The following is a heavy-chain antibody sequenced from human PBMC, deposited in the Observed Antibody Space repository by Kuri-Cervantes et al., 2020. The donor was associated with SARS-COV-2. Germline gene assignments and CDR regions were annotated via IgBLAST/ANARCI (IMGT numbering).Heavy chain of an antibody. CDR3: ARVVQLAGDV. J-gene: IGHJ6*02. CDR2: INAGNGNT. D-gene: IGHD6-6*01. V-gene: IGHV1-3*01. Sequence: ASVKVSCKASGGTFSSYAISWVRQAPGQRLEWMGWINAGNGNTKYSQKFQGRVTITRDTSASTAYMELSSLRSEDTAVYYCARVVQLAGDVWGQGTTVTVSS. CDR1: GGTFSSYA.